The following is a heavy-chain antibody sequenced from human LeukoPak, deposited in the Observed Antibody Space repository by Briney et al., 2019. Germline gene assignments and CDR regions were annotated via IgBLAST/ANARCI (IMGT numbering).Heavy chain of an antibody. D-gene: IGHD6-13*01. CDR2: INPSGGST. Sequence: ASVKVSCKASGYTFTSYYMHWVRQAPGQGLEWMGIINPSGGSTSYAQKFQGRVTMTRDMSTSTVYMELSSLRSEDTAVYYCARGRYSSSWLNDNWFDPWGQGTLVTVSS. CDR3: ARGRYSSSWLNDNWFDP. CDR1: GYTFTSYY. J-gene: IGHJ5*02. V-gene: IGHV1-46*01.